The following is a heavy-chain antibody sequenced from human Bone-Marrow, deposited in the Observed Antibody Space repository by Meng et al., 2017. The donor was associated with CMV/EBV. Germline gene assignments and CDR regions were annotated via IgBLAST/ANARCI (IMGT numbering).Heavy chain of an antibody. D-gene: IGHD2-21*01. CDR2: INPNSGDT. J-gene: IGHJ4*02. Sequence: ASVKVSCKTSGYRFSDYFLHWVRQAPGQGPEWMGWINPNSGDTKYAQRFQGRVSMTRDASISTIYMELSSLTSDDTAVYYCAKDGAFCGGDCYCDWGQGTLVTVSS. V-gene: IGHV1-2*02. CDR3: AKDGAFCGGDCYCD. CDR1: GYRFSDYF.